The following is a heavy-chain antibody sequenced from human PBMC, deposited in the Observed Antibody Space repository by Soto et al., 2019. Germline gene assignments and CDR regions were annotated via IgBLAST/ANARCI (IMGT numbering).Heavy chain of an antibody. Sequence: GAAVKVSCEASGYTLTGYYMHRGRQAPGQGLEWMGWINPNSGGAHYAQKFQGWVTMTRDTSISTAYMELSRLRSDATAVYYCARERGSGTTTYGMDVWGQGTTVTVSS. J-gene: IGHJ6*02. V-gene: IGHV1-2*04. CDR2: INPNSGGA. CDR1: GYTLTGYY. CDR3: ARERGSGTTTYGMDV. D-gene: IGHD1-1*01.